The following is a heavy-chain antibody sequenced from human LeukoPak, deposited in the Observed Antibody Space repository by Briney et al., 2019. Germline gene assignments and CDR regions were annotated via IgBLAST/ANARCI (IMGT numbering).Heavy chain of an antibody. V-gene: IGHV3-53*01. J-gene: IGHJ4*02. CDR1: GIAVIGNY. Sequence: PGGSLRLPRAASGIAVIGNYMSWVRQPPGKGLEWVSFISINTDTFYADSVRGRFTISRDSSKNTLFLQMNSLRDEDSAVYYCAIAQSWDELFDSWGQGTLVTVSS. CDR3: AIAQSWDELFDS. D-gene: IGHD1-26*01. CDR2: ISINTDT.